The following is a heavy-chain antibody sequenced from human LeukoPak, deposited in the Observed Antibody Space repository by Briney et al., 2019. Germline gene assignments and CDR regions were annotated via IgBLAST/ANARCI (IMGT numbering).Heavy chain of an antibody. D-gene: IGHD6-25*01. CDR1: GFTVSGTH. V-gene: IGHV3-53*01. J-gene: IGHJ4*02. CDR2: MYTGGTT. CDR3: AKDEAASGGGLAS. Sequence: GGSLRLSCAASGFTVSGTHMSWVRQAPGKGLEWVSAMYTGGTTYYADSVKGRFTISRDNSRNTLFLHMSSLRADDTAVYYCAKDEAASGGGLASWGQGTLVTVSS.